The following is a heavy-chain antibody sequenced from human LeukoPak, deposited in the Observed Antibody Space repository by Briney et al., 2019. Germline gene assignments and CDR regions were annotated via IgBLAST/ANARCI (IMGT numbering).Heavy chain of an antibody. CDR1: GFTVRSNY. V-gene: IGHV3-53*01. J-gene: IGHJ6*03. CDR3: AGAGAAAGTSYYYMDV. Sequence: GGSLRLSCAASGFTVRSNYMSWVRQAPGKGLEWVSEIYSDGTTYYAASVKGRFGISRDNSKNTVDLQMNSLRAEDTAVYYCAGAGAAAGTSYYYMDVWGKGTTVTISS. CDR2: IYSDGTT. D-gene: IGHD6-13*01.